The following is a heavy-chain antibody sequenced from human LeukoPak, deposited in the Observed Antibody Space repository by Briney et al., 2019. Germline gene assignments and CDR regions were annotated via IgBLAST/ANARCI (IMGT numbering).Heavy chain of an antibody. CDR1: GGSISSYY. CDR3: ASEITDAFDI. J-gene: IGHJ3*02. V-gene: IGHV4-59*01. Sequence: PSETLSLTCTVSGGSISSYYWSWIRQPPGKGLEWIGNIYYSGSTNYNPSLKGRVTISVDTSKNQFSLKLSSVTAADTAVYYCASEITDAFDIWGQGTMVTVSS. CDR2: IYYSGST.